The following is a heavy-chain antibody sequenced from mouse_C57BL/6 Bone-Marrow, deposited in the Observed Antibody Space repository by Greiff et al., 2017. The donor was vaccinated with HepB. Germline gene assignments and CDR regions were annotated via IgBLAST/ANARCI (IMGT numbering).Heavy chain of an antibody. Sequence: VQLQQSGPELVKPGASVKMSCKASGYTFTDYNMHWVKQSHGKSLEWIGYINPNNGGTSYNQKFKGKATLTVNKSSSTAYMELRSLTSEDSAVYYCARERLLRRRTWFAYWGQGTLVTVSA. D-gene: IGHD1-2*01. CDR1: GYTFTDYN. J-gene: IGHJ3*01. V-gene: IGHV1-22*01. CDR3: ARERLLRRRTWFAY. CDR2: INPNNGGT.